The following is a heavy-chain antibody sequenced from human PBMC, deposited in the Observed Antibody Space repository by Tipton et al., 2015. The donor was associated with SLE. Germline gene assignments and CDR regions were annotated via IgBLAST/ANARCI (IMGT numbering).Heavy chain of an antibody. CDR3: ARDRGAAAAFDAFDI. V-gene: IGHV4-39*07. D-gene: IGHD6-13*01. J-gene: IGHJ3*02. CDR1: GGSIRSSSYY. Sequence: TLSLTCTVSGGSIRSSSYYWGWIRQPPGKGLEWIGSIYHSGSTYYNPSLKSRVTISVDTSKNQFSLKLSSVTAADTAVYYCARDRGAAAAFDAFDIWGQGTMVTVSS. CDR2: IYHSGST.